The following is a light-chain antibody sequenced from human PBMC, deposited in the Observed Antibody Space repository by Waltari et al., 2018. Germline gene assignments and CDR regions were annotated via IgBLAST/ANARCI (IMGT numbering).Light chain of an antibody. Sequence: SYVLTQPASVSVAPGRTATITCEGINIADKTVHWYQKKPGQAPVLVIRYDKDRPSGIPERLSGSNSGNTATLTISRVEAGDEADYYCQVWHTTSDRRLGVFGGGTKLTVL. V-gene: IGLV3-21*01. J-gene: IGLJ3*02. CDR2: YDK. CDR3: QVWHTTSDRRLGV. CDR1: NIADKT.